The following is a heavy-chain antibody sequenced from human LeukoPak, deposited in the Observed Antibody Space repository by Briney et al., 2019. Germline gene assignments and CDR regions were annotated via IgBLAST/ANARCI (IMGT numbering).Heavy chain of an antibody. D-gene: IGHD2-2*01. V-gene: IGHV1-69*05. CDR1: GGMFSNYA. Sequence: SVKVSCKASGGMFSNYAINCVRQAPGQGLEWMGGIIPIFGTANYAQKFQGRVTITTDESTSTAYMELSSLRSEDTAVYYCASYRGGTSYYYYYYYYMDVWGKGTTVTVSS. CDR3: ASYRGGTSYYYYYYYYMDV. J-gene: IGHJ6*03. CDR2: IIPIFGTA.